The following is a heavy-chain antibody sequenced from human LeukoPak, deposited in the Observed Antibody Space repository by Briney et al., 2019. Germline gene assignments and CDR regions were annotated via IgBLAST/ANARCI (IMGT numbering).Heavy chain of an antibody. CDR3: AKKKARRDGYNPTGPFDY. CDR2: ISGSGGST. J-gene: IGHJ4*02. Sequence: QSGGSLRLSCAASGFTFSSYAMSWVRQAPGKGLEWVSAISGSGGSTYYADSVKGRFTISRDNSKNTLYLQMNSLRAEDTAVYYCAKKKARRDGYNPTGPFDYWGQGTLVTVSS. D-gene: IGHD5-24*01. CDR1: GFTFSSYA. V-gene: IGHV3-23*01.